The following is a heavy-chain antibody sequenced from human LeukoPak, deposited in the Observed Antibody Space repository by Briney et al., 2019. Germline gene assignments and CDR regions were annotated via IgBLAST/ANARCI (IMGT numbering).Heavy chain of an antibody. CDR1: GGSISSGSYY. Sequence: SQTLSLTCTVSGGSISSGSYYWGWIRQPPGKGLEWIGSIYYSGSTYYNPSLKSRVTISVDTSKNQFSLKLSSVTAADTAVYYCARHRAEMGGLKQLVLHYFDYWGQGTLVTVSS. J-gene: IGHJ4*02. CDR3: ARHRAEMGGLKQLVLHYFDY. V-gene: IGHV4-39*01. CDR2: IYYSGST. D-gene: IGHD6-6*01.